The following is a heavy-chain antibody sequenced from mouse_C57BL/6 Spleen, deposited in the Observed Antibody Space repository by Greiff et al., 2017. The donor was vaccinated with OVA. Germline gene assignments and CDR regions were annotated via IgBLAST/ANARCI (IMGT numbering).Heavy chain of an antibody. J-gene: IGHJ3*01. CDR3: ARDQGPSTTWFAY. CDR1: GFTFSSYA. V-gene: IGHV5-4*01. Sequence: VQLKESGGGLVKPGGSLKLSCAASGFTFSSYAMSWVRQTPEKRLEWVATISDGGSYTYYPDNVKGRFTISRDNAKNNLYLQMSHLKSEDTAMYYCARDQGPSTTWFAYWGQGTLVTVSA. D-gene: IGHD6-1*01. CDR2: ISDGGSYT.